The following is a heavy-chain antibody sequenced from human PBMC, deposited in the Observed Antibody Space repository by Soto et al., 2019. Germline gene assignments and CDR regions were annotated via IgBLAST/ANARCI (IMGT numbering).Heavy chain of an antibody. CDR1: GGSISSYY. V-gene: IGHV4-59*01. J-gene: IGHJ4*02. CDR3: ARARPDAVDY. CDR2: IYYSGST. Sequence: SETLSLTCTVSGGSISSYYWSWIRQPPGKGLEWIGYIYYSGSTNYNPSLKSRVTISVDTSKNQFSLKLSSVTAADTAVYYCARARPDAVDYWGQGTLVTVSS. D-gene: IGHD2-8*01.